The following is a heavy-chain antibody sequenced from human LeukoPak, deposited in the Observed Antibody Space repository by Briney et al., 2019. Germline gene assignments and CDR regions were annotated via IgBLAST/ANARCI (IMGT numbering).Heavy chain of an antibody. V-gene: IGHV3-9*01. CDR3: AKDTWDSSGYLSL. CDR2: ISWHSGSI. J-gene: IGHJ4*02. Sequence: GGSLRLSCAASGFTFHDYAMHWVRQAPGKGLEWVSGISWHSGSIGYADSVKGRFTISRDNAKDSLYLQMNSLRAEDTALYYCAKDTWDSSGYLSLWGQGTLVTVSS. D-gene: IGHD3-22*01. CDR1: GFTFHDYA.